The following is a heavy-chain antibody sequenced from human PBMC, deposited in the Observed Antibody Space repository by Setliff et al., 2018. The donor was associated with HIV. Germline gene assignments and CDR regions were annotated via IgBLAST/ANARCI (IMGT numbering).Heavy chain of an antibody. CDR1: GDTFTTYF. CDR2: INLSSGAT. CDR3: ARDRSSGWSFYYGMDV. J-gene: IGHJ6*02. D-gene: IGHD6-19*01. V-gene: IGHV1-46*01. Sequence: ASVKVSCKEPGDTFTTYFMHWVRQAPGQGLEWMGIINLSSGATTYAQRFQGRVTMTSDTSTSTVYMELSSLTSEDTAVYYCARDRSSGWSFYYGMDVWGQGTTVTVSS.